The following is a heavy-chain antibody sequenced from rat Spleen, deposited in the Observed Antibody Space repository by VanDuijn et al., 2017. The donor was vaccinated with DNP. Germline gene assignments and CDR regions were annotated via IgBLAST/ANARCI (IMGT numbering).Heavy chain of an antibody. Sequence: EVQLVESGGGLVQPGRSLKLSCAASGFTFSKYGMAWVRQAPTKGLEWVAYISYDGGNTYYRDSVKGRFTISRDNAKDIQYLQMDSLRPEDTATYYCATHDSGGYWGQGVMVTVSS. D-gene: IGHD1-1*01. CDR3: ATHDSGGY. CDR2: ISYDGGNT. V-gene: IGHV5S13*01. J-gene: IGHJ2*01. CDR1: GFTFSKYG.